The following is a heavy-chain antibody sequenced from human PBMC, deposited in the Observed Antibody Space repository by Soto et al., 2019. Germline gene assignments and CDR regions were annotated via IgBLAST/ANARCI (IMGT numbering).Heavy chain of an antibody. V-gene: IGHV3-30*18. Sequence: HPGWRLRHSCSASVSTFSRYVVRRARQAPDKGLEWVAVISYDGSNKYYADSVKGRFTISRDNSKNTLYLQVNSLRAEDTAVYYCAKDVFRYGDYSFYYYCGM. CDR2: ISYDGSNK. D-gene: IGHD4-17*01. CDR1: VSTFSRYV. J-gene: IGHJ6*01. CDR3: AKDVFRYGDYSFYYYCGM.